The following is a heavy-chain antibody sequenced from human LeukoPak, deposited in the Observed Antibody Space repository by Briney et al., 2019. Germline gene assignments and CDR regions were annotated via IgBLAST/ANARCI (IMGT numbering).Heavy chain of an antibody. J-gene: IGHJ4*02. D-gene: IGHD6-13*01. CDR1: GGTFSSYA. Sequence: SVKVSCKASGGTFSSYAISWVRQAPGQGLEWMGRIIPIFGTANYAQKFQGRVTITTDESTSSAYMELSSLRSEDTAVYYCAREAYSSPFFDYWGQGTLVTVSS. CDR3: AREAYSSPFFDY. CDR2: IIPIFGTA. V-gene: IGHV1-69*05.